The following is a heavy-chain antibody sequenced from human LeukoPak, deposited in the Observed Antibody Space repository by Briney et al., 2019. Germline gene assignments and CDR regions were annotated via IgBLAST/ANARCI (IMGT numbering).Heavy chain of an antibody. CDR1: GFNFNDYA. CDR2: IGWRSGTI. Sequence: GGSLRLSCAASGFNFNDYAMHWVRQAPGKGLEWVSGIGWRSGTIEYADSVKGRFTISRDNSKNTLYLQMNSLRAEDTAVYYCAKDWGGIVGTSTGFDYWGQGTLVTVSS. V-gene: IGHV3-9*01. D-gene: IGHD1-26*01. CDR3: AKDWGGIVGTSTGFDY. J-gene: IGHJ4*02.